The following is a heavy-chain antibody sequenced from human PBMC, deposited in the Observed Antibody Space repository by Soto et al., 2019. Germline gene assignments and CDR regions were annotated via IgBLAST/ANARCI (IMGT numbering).Heavy chain of an antibody. CDR3: ARFSAGAFDV. CDR1: EFTYN. J-gene: IGHJ3*01. V-gene: IGHV3-21*01. CDR2: ISGSSAYI. D-gene: IGHD6-13*01. Sequence: GGSLRLSXAASEFTYNMNWVRQAPGKGLEWVSSISGSSAYIYYADSVRGRFTISRDNAKNSLYLQMNSLRVEDTAVYYCARFSAGAFDVWGQGTMVTVSS.